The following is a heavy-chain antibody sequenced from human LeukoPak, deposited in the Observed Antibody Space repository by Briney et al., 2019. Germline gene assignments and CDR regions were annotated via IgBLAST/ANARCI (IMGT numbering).Heavy chain of an antibody. V-gene: IGHV1-2*02. Sequence: GASVKVSCKASGYTFTGYYMHWVRQAPGHGLEWMGWINPNSGGTNYAQKFQGRVTMTRDTSISTAYMELSRLRSDDTAVYYCAREPPYCSSTSCDAFDIWGQGTMVTVSS. CDR1: GYTFTGYY. D-gene: IGHD2-2*01. CDR2: INPNSGGT. J-gene: IGHJ3*02. CDR3: AREPPYCSSTSCDAFDI.